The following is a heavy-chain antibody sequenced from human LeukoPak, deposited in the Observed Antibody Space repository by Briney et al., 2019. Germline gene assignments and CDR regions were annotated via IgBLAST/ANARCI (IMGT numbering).Heavy chain of an antibody. D-gene: IGHD3-3*01. J-gene: IGHJ6*03. Sequence: ASVKVSCKASGYTFTSYGISWVRQAPGQGLEWMGWISAYNGNTNYAQKLQGRVTMTTDTSTSTAYMELRSLRSDDTAAYYCARDLQYYDFWSGYSPDYYMDVWGKGTTVTVSS. CDR1: GYTFTSYG. V-gene: IGHV1-18*01. CDR3: ARDLQYYDFWSGYSPDYYMDV. CDR2: ISAYNGNT.